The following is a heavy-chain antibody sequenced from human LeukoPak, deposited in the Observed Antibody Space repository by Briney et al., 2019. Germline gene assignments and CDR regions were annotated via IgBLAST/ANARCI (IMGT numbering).Heavy chain of an antibody. CDR2: IYYSGST. CDR3: ARDRNGDYENWFDP. D-gene: IGHD4-17*01. J-gene: IGHJ5*02. Sequence: SETLSLTCTVSGGSISSGDYYWSWIRQPPGKGLEWIGYIYYSGSTYYNPSLKSRVTISVDTSKNQFSLKLSSVSAADTAVYYRARDRNGDYENWFDPWGQGTLVTVSS. V-gene: IGHV4-30-4*01. CDR1: GGSISSGDYY.